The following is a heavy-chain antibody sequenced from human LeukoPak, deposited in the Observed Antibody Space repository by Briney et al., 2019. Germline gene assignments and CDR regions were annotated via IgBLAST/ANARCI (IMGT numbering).Heavy chain of an antibody. J-gene: IGHJ3*02. V-gene: IGHV5-10-1*01. CDR2: IDPSDSYT. CDR1: GYTFTSYW. D-gene: IGHD4-17*01. CDR3: AKRRMTTVTTETAFDI. Sequence: ESLKISCKGSGYTFTSYWISWVRQMPGKGLEWMGRIDPSDSYTNYSPSFQGHVTISADKSISTAYLQWSSLKASDTAIYYCAKRRMTTVTTETAFDIWGQGTMVTVSS.